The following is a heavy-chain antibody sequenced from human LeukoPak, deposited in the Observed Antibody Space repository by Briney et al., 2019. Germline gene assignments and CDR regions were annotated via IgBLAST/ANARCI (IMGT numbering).Heavy chain of an antibody. Sequence: HSGGSLRLSCAASRFTFSSYGMHWVRQAPGKGLEWVAYIQYDGSNAQYADSVKGRFTISRDNSKNTLYLQMNSLRAEDTAVYYCARDFLWGSGSRWGQGTLVTVSS. J-gene: IGHJ4*02. CDR3: ARDFLWGSGSR. V-gene: IGHV3-30*02. CDR2: IQYDGSNA. D-gene: IGHD3-10*01. CDR1: RFTFSSYG.